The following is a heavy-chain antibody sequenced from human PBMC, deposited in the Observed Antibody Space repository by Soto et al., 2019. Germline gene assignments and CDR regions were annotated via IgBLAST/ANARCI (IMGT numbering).Heavy chain of an antibody. CDR3: GGSASQAY. CDR2: ISASGSSL. V-gene: IGHV3-21*06. J-gene: IGHJ4*02. D-gene: IGHD2-15*01. CDR1: GFTFRSYG. Sequence: EVQLVESGGGLVKPGGSLRLSCRVSGFTFRSYGMNWVRQAPGKGLECVSHISASGSSLNYADSVKGRFTISRDNANDSLFLQMNNLRDDDTAVYYGGGSASQAYLGQGTLVIVSS.